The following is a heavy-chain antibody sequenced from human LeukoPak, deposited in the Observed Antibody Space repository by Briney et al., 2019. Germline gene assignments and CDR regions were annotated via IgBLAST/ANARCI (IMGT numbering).Heavy chain of an antibody. D-gene: IGHD2-15*01. Sequence: TGGSLRLSCAASGFTFSNYEMNWVRQAPGKGLVWVSYISSSASTIYYADSVKGRSTISRDNAKNSLYLQMNSLRAGDTAVYYCARDLRGISFDPWGQGTLVTVSS. CDR1: GFTFSNYE. CDR2: ISSSASTI. J-gene: IGHJ5*02. V-gene: IGHV3-48*03. CDR3: ARDLRGISFDP.